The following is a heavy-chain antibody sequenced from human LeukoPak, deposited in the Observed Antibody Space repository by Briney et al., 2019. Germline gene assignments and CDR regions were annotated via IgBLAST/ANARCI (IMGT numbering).Heavy chain of an antibody. J-gene: IGHJ4*02. Sequence: ASVKASCKASGYTFTSYDINWVRQATGQGLEWMGWMNPNSGNTGYAQKFQGRVTITRNTSISTAYMELSSLRSEDTAVYYCARDVGGYSGYDSEILDYWGQGTLVTVSS. D-gene: IGHD5-12*01. CDR3: ARDVGGYSGYDSEILDY. CDR1: GYTFTSYD. CDR2: MNPNSGNT. V-gene: IGHV1-8*03.